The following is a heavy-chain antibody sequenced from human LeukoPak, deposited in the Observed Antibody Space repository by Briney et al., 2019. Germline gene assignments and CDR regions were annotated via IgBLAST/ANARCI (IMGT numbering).Heavy chain of an antibody. CDR2: ITTDGSGT. CDR3: ARGAVAGANFDY. CDR1: GFTFSSYS. J-gene: IGHJ4*02. D-gene: IGHD1-26*01. V-gene: IGHV3-74*01. Sequence: GGSLRLSCAASGFTFSSYSMNWVRQAPGKGLSWVSHITTDGSGTSYADSVKGRSTISRDNAKKTLYLQMNSLRAEDTAVYYCARGAVAGANFDYWGLGTLVTVSS.